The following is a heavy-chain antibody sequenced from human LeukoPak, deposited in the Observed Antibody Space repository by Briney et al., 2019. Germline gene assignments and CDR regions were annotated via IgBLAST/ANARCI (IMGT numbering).Heavy chain of an antibody. CDR2: ISWYSGDI. CDR3: AKASGAYYDTSGFDC. CDR1: GFTFDDYA. Sequence: GGSLRLSCAASGFTFDDYAMDWVRQAPGKGLEWVSGISWYSGDIGYADSVKGRFTISRDNAKNSLYLQMYSLRAEDTAFYYCAKASGAYYDTSGFDCWGQGTLVTVSS. D-gene: IGHD3-22*01. J-gene: IGHJ4*02. V-gene: IGHV3-9*01.